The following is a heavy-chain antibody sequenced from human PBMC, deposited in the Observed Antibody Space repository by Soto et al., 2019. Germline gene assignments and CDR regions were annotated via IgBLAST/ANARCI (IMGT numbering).Heavy chain of an antibody. J-gene: IGHJ4*02. D-gene: IGHD2-2*01. CDR1: GFTFSSYA. CDR2: ISGSGGIT. CDR3: AKDAPGIVVVPAAMNY. Sequence: GGSLRLSCAASGFTFSSYAMSWVRQAPGKGLEWVSAISGSGGITYYADSGKGRFTISRDNSKNTLYLQMNSLRAEDTAVYYCAKDAPGIVVVPAAMNYWGQGTLVTVSS. V-gene: IGHV3-23*01.